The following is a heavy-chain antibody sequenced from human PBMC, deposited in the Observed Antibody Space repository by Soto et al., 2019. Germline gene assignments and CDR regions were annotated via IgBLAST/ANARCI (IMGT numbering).Heavy chain of an antibody. CDR3: AYLPCSGGSCYWFSFSGMDV. CDR1: GFSLSTSGVG. V-gene: IGHV2-5*02. CDR2: IYWDDDK. D-gene: IGHD2-15*01. Sequence: QITLKESGPTLVKPTQTLTLTCTFSGFSLSTSGVGVAWIRQPPGKALEWLALIYWDDDKRYRPSLESRLTLTNDPSTDQVVLTMTNMDSVDTATYYCAYLPCSGGSCYWFSFSGMDVWGQGTTVTVSS. J-gene: IGHJ6*02.